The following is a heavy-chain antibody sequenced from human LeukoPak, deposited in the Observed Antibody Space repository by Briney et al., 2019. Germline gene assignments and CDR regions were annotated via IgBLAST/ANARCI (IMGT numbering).Heavy chain of an antibody. CDR3: ARCAGNGAFDI. CDR1: GDSISSYY. Sequence: PSESLSVTCTVPGDSISSYYWSCSRQPPGKGLGYMCYILDGASTNYNPSLTCRVTLSVHTSKTQFSLKLSSVTSADTAVYYCARCAGNGAFDIWGQGTMVTVSS. J-gene: IGHJ3*02. V-gene: IGHV4-59*01. CDR2: ILDGAST. D-gene: IGHD4-23*01.